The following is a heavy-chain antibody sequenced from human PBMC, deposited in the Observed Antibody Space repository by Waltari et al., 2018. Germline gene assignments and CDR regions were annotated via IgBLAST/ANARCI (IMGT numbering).Heavy chain of an antibody. CDR2: IYYSGST. D-gene: IGHD1-20*01. V-gene: IGHV4-59*01. J-gene: IGHJ3*02. Sequence: QVQLQESGPGLVKPSETLSLTCTVSGGSIRSYYWSWIRQPPGKGLEWIGYIYYSGSTNYNPALKSRVTISVDTSKNQFSLKLSSVTAADTAVYYCARWVRPRITGTNDAFDIWGQGTMVTVSS. CDR3: ARWVRPRITGTNDAFDI. CDR1: GGSIRSYY.